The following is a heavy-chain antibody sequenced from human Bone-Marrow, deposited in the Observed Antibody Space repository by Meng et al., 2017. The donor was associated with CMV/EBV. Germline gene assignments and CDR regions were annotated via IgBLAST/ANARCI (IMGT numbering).Heavy chain of an antibody. J-gene: IGHJ6*02. CDR2: IYYSGST. V-gene: IGHV4-31*03. Sequence: SETLSLTCTVSGGSISSGGYYWSWIRQHPGKGLEWIGYIYYSGSTYYNPSLKSRVTISVDTSKNQFSLKLSSVTAADTAVYYCARGWVDGMDVWGQGTTVTVSS. CDR3: ARGWVDGMDV. CDR1: GGSISSGGYY. D-gene: IGHD1-26*01.